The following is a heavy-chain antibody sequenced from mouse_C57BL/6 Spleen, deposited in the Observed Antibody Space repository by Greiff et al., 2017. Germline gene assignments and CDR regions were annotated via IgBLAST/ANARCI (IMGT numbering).Heavy chain of an antibody. CDR2: ISYDGSN. CDR3: ARGAQLRLRYYAMDY. V-gene: IGHV3-6*01. J-gene: IGHJ4*01. CDR1: GYSITSGYY. D-gene: IGHD3-2*02. Sequence: VQLKQSGPGLVKPSQSLSLTCSVTGYSITSGYYWNWIRQFPGNKLEWMGYISYDGSNNYNPSLKNRISITRDTSKNQFFLKLNSVTTEDTATYYCARGAQLRLRYYAMDYWGQGTSVTVSS.